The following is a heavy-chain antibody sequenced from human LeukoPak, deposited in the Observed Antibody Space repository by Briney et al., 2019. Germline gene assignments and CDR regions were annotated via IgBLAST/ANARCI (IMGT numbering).Heavy chain of an antibody. D-gene: IGHD6-13*01. CDR3: AREGPPPRGSSWFWFDP. CDR1: GASISSTIYY. Sequence: SSETLSLTCTVSGASISSTIYYWGWIRQPPGKGLEWIATIYHNGGTYYNPSLKSRVTIAVDTSKNHFSLKMRSMTAADTAVYYCAREGPPPRGSSWFWFDPWGQGTLVTVSS. V-gene: IGHV4-39*07. CDR2: IYHNGGT. J-gene: IGHJ5*02.